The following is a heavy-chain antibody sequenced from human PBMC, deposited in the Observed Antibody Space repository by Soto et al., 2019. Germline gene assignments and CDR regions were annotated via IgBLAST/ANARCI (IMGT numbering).Heavy chain of an antibody. J-gene: IGHJ6*02. CDR1: GFSFSSYA. V-gene: IGHV3-30-3*01. CDR3: ARAPPRGIAAPGTWGSGMDV. CDR2: ISYDGNNK. D-gene: IGHD6-13*01. Sequence: RLSCAASGFSFSSYAMHWVRQAPGKGLEWVAVISYDGNNKYYADSVKGRITISRDSSKNMVYLQMNSLRPEDTAVYYCARAPPRGIAAPGTWGSGMDVWGQGTTVTVSS.